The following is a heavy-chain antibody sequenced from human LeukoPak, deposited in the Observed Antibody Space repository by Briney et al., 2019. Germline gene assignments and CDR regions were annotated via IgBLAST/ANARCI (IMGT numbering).Heavy chain of an antibody. Sequence: GGSLRLSCAASGFIFSSYAMSWVRHAPGKGLEWVSAISGSGGTTYYADSVKGRFTISRDNSKNTLYLQMNSLRAEDTAVYYCAKGSPQGVVVVATTLYFDYWGQGTLVTVSS. J-gene: IGHJ4*02. CDR2: ISGSGGTT. CDR3: AKGSPQGVVVVATTLYFDY. D-gene: IGHD2-15*01. CDR1: GFIFSSYA. V-gene: IGHV3-23*01.